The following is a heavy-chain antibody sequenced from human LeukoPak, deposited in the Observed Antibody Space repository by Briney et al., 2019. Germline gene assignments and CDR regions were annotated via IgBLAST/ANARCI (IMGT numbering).Heavy chain of an antibody. D-gene: IGHD3-10*01. J-gene: IGHJ4*02. Sequence: GGSLRLSCVVSAFTFDDYAMHWVRQAPGKGLEWVSLISGDGGSTYYADSVKGRFTISRDNSKNSLYLQMSSLRTEDTALYYCAKDIGEQWFFDYWGQGTLVTVSS. CDR1: AFTFDDYA. V-gene: IGHV3-43*02. CDR3: AKDIGEQWFFDY. CDR2: ISGDGGST.